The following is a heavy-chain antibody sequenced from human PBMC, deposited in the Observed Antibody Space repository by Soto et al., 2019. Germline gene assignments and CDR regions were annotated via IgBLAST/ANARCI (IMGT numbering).Heavy chain of an antibody. V-gene: IGHV3-30*18. D-gene: IGHD3-16*02. CDR1: GFTFSSYG. CDR2: ISYDGSNK. CDR3: AKGRMITFGGVIVDDAFDI. Sequence: GGSLRLSCAASGFTFSSYGMHWVRQAPGKGLEWVAVISYDGSNKYYADSVKGRFTISRDNSKNTLYLQMNSLRAEDTAVYYCAKGRMITFGGVIVDDAFDIWGQGTMVTVSS. J-gene: IGHJ3*02.